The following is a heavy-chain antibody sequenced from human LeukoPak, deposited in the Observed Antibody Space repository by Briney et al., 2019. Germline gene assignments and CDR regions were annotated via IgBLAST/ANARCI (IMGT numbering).Heavy chain of an antibody. D-gene: IGHD6-13*01. J-gene: IGHJ5*02. V-gene: IGHV3-7*01. CDR3: ARDPGIAAAGTNWFDP. CDR2: IKQDGSEK. CDR1: GFTFSSYW. Sequence: GGSLRLSCAASGFTFSSYWMSWVRQAPGKGLEWVANIKQDGSEKYYVDSVKGRFTISRDNAKNSLYLQMNSLRAEDTAVYYRARDPGIAAAGTNWFDPWGQGTLVTVSS.